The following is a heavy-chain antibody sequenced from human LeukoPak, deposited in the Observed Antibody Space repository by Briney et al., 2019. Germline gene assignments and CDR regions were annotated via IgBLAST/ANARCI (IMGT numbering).Heavy chain of an antibody. V-gene: IGHV3-33*01. Sequence: GGSLRLSCAASGFTFSDFPMHWVRQAPGKGLEWVALIWYDGSSKSYADSVKGRFTVSRDNSRNTLYLQMSSLRAEDTAVYYCARAPRYYIHPLFHYWGRGTLVNGYS. D-gene: IGHD2/OR15-2a*01. CDR3: ARAPRYYIHPLFHY. CDR1: GFTFSDFP. CDR2: IWYDGSSK. J-gene: IGHJ4*02.